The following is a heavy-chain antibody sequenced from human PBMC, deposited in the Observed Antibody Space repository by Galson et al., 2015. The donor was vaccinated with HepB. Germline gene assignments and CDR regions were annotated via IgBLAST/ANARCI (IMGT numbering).Heavy chain of an antibody. Sequence: SLRLSCAASGFTFSSYGMHWVRQAPGKGLEWVAVISYDGSNKYYADSVKGRFTISRDNSKNTLYLQMNSLRAEDTAVYYCAKGDSYYYGSGIDWGQGTLVTVSS. J-gene: IGHJ4*02. D-gene: IGHD3-10*01. CDR3: AKGDSYYYGSGID. CDR2: ISYDGSNK. CDR1: GFTFSSYG. V-gene: IGHV3-30*18.